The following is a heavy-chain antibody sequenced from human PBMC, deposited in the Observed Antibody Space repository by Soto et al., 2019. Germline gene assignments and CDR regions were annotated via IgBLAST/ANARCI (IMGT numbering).Heavy chain of an antibody. V-gene: IGHV4-31*03. CDR2: IYYSGST. CDR3: ARDLGLHLGELSV. D-gene: IGHD3-16*02. J-gene: IGHJ6*04. CDR1: GGSISSGGYY. Sequence: QVQLQESGPGLVKPSQTLSLTCTVSGGSISSGGYYWSWIRQHPGKGLEWIGYIYYSGSTYYNPSLKSSVTISVDTSKNQFSLKLSSVTAADTAGYYCARDLGLHLGELSVWGKGTTVTVSS.